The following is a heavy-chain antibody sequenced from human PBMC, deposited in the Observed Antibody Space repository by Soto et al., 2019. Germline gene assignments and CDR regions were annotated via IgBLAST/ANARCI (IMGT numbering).Heavy chain of an antibody. D-gene: IGHD5-12*01. V-gene: IGHV3-30*18. CDR3: AKQRLERWQRSEFVY. Sequence: QVQLVESGGGVVQPGRSLRLSCAASGFTFSNYGMHWVRQAPGKGLEWVAVISYDGTNKYYADSVKGRFTISGDNSTNTLYLQMNSLRAEDTAVYYCAKQRLERWQRSEFVYWGQGTLVTVSS. J-gene: IGHJ4*02. CDR1: GFTFSNYG. CDR2: ISYDGTNK.